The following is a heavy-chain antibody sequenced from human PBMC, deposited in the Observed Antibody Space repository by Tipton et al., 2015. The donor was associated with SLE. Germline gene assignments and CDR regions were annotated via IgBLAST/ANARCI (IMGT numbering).Heavy chain of an antibody. Sequence: TLSLTCAVYGGSFSGYYWSWIRQPPGKGLEWIGEINHSGSTNYNPSLKSRVTISVDTSKNQFSLKLSSVTAADTAVYYCARGHSGYDYDTFDIWGQGTMVTVSS. J-gene: IGHJ3*02. CDR3: ARGHSGYDYDTFDI. CDR1: GGSFSGYY. D-gene: IGHD5-12*01. V-gene: IGHV4-34*01. CDR2: INHSGST.